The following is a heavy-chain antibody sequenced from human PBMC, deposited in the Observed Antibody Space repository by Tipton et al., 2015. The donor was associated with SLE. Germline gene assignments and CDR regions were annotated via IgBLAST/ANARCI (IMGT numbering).Heavy chain of an antibody. V-gene: IGHV3-48*03. J-gene: IGHJ1*01. CDR1: GFTFSSYE. D-gene: IGHD6-19*01. Sequence: SLRLSCAASGFTFSSYEMNWVRQAPGKGLEWVSYISSSGSTIYYADSVKGRFTISRDNAKNSLYLQMNSLRAEDTAVYYCARSLYSSGWFHAEYFQHWGQGTLVTVSS. CDR3: ARSLYSSGWFHAEYFQH. CDR2: ISSSGSTI.